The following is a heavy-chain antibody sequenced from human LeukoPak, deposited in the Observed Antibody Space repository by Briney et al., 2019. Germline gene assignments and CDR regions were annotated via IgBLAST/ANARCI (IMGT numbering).Heavy chain of an antibody. J-gene: IGHJ4*02. D-gene: IGHD1-14*01. Sequence: ASVKVSCKASGYTFTSYGISWVRQAPGQGLEWMGWISAYNGNTNYAQKLQGRVTMTTDTSTSTAYMELRSLRSDDTAVYYCAREGGVDLPSLHKGTTPPGEYYFDYWGQGTLVTVSS. CDR1: GYTFTSYG. V-gene: IGHV1-18*01. CDR2: ISAYNGNT. CDR3: AREGGVDLPSLHKGTTPPGEYYFDY.